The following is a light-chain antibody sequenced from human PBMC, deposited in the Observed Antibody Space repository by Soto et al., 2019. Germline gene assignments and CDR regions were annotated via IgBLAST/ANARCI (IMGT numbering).Light chain of an antibody. V-gene: IGKV1-39*01. Sequence: DIQMTQSPSSLSASVGDRVTITCRASQSISSYLNWYQQKPGKAPKLLIYAASSLHSGVPSRFSGSGAGTDFSLTISSLQPEDIGTYYCQQGKDFPLTFGGGTKVDIK. CDR2: AAS. J-gene: IGKJ4*01. CDR1: QSISSY. CDR3: QQGKDFPLT.